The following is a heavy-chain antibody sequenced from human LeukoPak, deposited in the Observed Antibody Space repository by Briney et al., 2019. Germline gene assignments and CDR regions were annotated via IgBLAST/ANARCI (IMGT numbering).Heavy chain of an antibody. CDR2: ISGSGGST. J-gene: IGHJ4*02. D-gene: IGHD3-10*01. CDR1: GFTFSSYG. Sequence: GGSLRLSCAASGFTFSSYGMSWVRQAPGKGLEWVSAISGSGGSTYYADSVKGRFTISRDNSKNTLYLQMNSLRAEDTAVYYCAKDFRYYGSGSYYEPDYWGQGTLVTVSS. CDR3: AKDFRYYGSGSYYEPDY. V-gene: IGHV3-23*01.